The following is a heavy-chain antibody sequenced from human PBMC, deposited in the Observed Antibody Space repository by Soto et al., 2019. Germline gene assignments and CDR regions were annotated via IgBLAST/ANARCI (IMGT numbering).Heavy chain of an antibody. V-gene: IGHV1-3*01. D-gene: IGHD2-2*01. CDR3: ARVPRYTSDIVEVTAVMFDKGFVP. J-gene: IGHJ5*02. CDR1: GYTFSSYA. Sequence: QVQLVQSGAEVKKPGASVKVSCKASGYTFSSYAVQWVRQAPGQSLEWIGWIHAGNGDTKYSQKFHGRVTLTRDTSANKAYMALSSLRSEDTAVYYCARVPRYTSDIVEVTAVMFDKGFVPCGQGTLVTVSS. CDR2: IHAGNGDT.